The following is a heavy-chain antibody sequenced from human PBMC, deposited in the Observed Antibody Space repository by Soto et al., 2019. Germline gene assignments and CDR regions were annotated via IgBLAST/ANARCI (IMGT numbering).Heavy chain of an antibody. CDR1: GFTFTTYA. CDR3: AKTGFGRYCSSTSIIHFDY. CDR2: ISGSGGST. V-gene: IGHV3-23*01. Sequence: EVQVLESGGGLVQPGGSLRLSCVASGFTFTTYAMTWVRQAPGKGLEWVSIISGSGGSTHYVDSVKGRFIISRDNSKNTLYLQMNGLRAEDTAVYYCAKTGFGRYCSSTSIIHFDYWGQGTLVTVSS. D-gene: IGHD2-2*01. J-gene: IGHJ4*02.